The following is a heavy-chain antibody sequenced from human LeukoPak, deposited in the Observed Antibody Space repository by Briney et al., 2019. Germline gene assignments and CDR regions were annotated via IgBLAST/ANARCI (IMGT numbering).Heavy chain of an antibody. V-gene: IGHV3-74*01. CDR2: INSDGSST. J-gene: IGHJ6*03. CDR3: ARRYCSSTSCHTDYYYYYMDV. Sequence: GGSLRLSCAASGFTFSSYWMRWVRQAPGKGLVWVSRINSDGSSTSYADSVKGRFTISRDNAKNTLYLQMNSLRAEDTAVYYCARRYCSSTSCHTDYYYYYMDVWGKGTTVTVSS. CDR1: GFTFSSYW. D-gene: IGHD2-2*01.